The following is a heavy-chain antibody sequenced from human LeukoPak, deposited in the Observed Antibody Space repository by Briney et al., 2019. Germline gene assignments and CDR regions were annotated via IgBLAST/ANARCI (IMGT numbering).Heavy chain of an antibody. CDR2: IKQDGSDK. CDR3: ARLMTMPSFDY. CDR1: GFTFSSYW. V-gene: IGHV3-7*03. D-gene: IGHD4/OR15-4a*01. J-gene: IGHJ4*02. Sequence: PGRSLRLSCAASGFTFSSYWMSWVRQAPGKGLESVANIKQDGSDKYYVDSVKGRFTISRDNAKNSLYLQMNSLRVEDTAVYYGARLMTMPSFDYWGQGTPVTVSS.